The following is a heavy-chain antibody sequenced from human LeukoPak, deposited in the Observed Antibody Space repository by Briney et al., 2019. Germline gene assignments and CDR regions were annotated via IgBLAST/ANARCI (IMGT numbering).Heavy chain of an antibody. V-gene: IGHV1-2*02. D-gene: IGHD3-10*01. CDR1: GYTFTDYF. CDR2: INPNSGGT. CDR3: ASALLWFGELSGPKDAFDI. J-gene: IGHJ3*02. Sequence: ASVKVSCKASGYTFTDYFMHWVRQAPGQGLEWMGWINPNSGGTNYAQKFQGRVTMTRDTSISTAYMELSRLRSDDTAVYYCASALLWFGELSGPKDAFDIWGQGTMVTVSS.